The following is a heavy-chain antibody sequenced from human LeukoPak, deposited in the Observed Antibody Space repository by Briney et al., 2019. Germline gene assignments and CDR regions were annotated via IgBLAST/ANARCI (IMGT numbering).Heavy chain of an antibody. CDR2: ISGSGDRR. D-gene: IGHD3-16*01. CDR3: ARVRWGGIYYFDY. V-gene: IGHV3-23*01. CDR1: GFTFSSYA. J-gene: IGHJ4*02. Sequence: GGSLRLSCAASGFTFSSYAMNWVRQAPGKGLEWVSAISGSGDRRNYADSVKGRFTISRDISKNTLYLQMNSLRAEDTAVYYCARVRWGGIYYFDYWGQGAQVTVSS.